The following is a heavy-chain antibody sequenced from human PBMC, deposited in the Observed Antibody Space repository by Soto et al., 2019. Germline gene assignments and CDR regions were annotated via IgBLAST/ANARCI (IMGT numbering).Heavy chain of an antibody. CDR1: GYTFTDHG. J-gene: IGHJ4*02. CDR3: AKDRPRLTQNFLDVY. D-gene: IGHD3-16*01. Sequence: QIQLVQSGAEVKKPGASVKLSCKASGYTFTDHGISWVRQAPGQGFEWMGWISAYTDYTAYAQKFQGRVTMTTDKYTSTAYMELRSLTSDDTAVYSCAKDRPRLTQNFLDVYWGQGTLVTVSS. V-gene: IGHV1-18*01. CDR2: ISAYTDYT.